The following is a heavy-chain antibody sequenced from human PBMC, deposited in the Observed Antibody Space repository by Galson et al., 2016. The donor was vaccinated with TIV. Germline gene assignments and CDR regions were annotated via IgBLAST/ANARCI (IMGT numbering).Heavy chain of an antibody. CDR3: ARMQYYYDRSDSYYFDY. V-gene: IGHV2-70*11. CDR1: GFSLITSGMC. J-gene: IGHJ4*02. Sequence: PALVKPTQTLTLTCTFSGFSLITSGMCVSWIRQPPGKALEWLARIDWDDDIYYNTSLRTRLTISKDTSKNQVVLTMTNMDPVDTATYYCARMQYYYDRSDSYYFDYWGQGTLVTVSS. D-gene: IGHD3-22*01. CDR2: IDWDDDI.